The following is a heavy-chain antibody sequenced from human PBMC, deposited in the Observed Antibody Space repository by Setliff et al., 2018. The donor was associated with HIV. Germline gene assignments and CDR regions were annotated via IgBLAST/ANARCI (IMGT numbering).Heavy chain of an antibody. CDR2: INTDGSDT. Sequence: AGGSLRLSCTTSGFSFGDYAMSWVRQAPGKGLEWVSRINTDGSDTNYADSVKGRFIISRDNTKNTVYLQMNRLRVEDTAVYYCVREGWTLLRYVDWLLSYMDVWGKGTTVTVSS. D-gene: IGHD3-9*01. V-gene: IGHV3-74*01. J-gene: IGHJ6*03. CDR3: VREGWTLLRYVDWLLSYMDV. CDR1: GFSFGDYA.